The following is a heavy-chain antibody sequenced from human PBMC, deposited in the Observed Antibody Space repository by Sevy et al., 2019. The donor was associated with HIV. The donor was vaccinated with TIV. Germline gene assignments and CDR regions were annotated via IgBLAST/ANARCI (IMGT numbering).Heavy chain of an antibody. D-gene: IGHD1-1*01. CDR2: ISGSGGST. V-gene: IGHV3-23*01. CDR1: GFTFSSYA. J-gene: IGHJ6*02. CDR3: AKGRRNWNYEGMDV. Sequence: GESLKISCAASGFTFSSYAMSWVRQAPGKGLEWVSAISGSGGSTYYADSVKGRFTISRDNSKNTLYLQMNSLRAEDTAVYYCAKGRRNWNYEGMDVWGQGTTVTVSS.